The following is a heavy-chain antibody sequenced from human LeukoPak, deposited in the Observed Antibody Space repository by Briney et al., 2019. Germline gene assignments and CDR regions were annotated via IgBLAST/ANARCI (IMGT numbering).Heavy chain of an antibody. D-gene: IGHD3-16*01. J-gene: IGHJ4*02. CDR1: GYTFTSYD. CDR2: MNPNSGNT. Sequence: GASVKVSCKASGYTFTSYDINWVRQATGQGLEWMGWMNPNSGNTGYAQKFQGRVTMTRDTSISTAYMELSRLRSDDTAVYYCVRLDYGYWGQGTLVTVSS. V-gene: IGHV1-8*01. CDR3: VRLDYGY.